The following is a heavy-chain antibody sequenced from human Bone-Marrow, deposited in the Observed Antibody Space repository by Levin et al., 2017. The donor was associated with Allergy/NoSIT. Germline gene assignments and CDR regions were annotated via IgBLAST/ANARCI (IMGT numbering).Heavy chain of an antibody. CDR1: GGSISSSTHY. J-gene: IGHJ4*02. CDR2: IYYSGVS. V-gene: IGHV4-39*07. CDR3: ARERDLIGARAPFDY. Sequence: SQTLSLTCSVSGGSISSSTHYWGWVRRAPGKGLEWIGSIYYSGVSYYSPSLKSRVTISVDKSKNQFSLSLRSVTAADTAVYYCARERDLIGARAPFDYWGQGTLVTVSS. D-gene: IGHD6-6*01.